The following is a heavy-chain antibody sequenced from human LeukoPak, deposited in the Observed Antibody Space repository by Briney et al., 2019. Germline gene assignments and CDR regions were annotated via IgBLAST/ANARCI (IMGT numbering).Heavy chain of an antibody. J-gene: IGHJ6*03. V-gene: IGHV4-38-2*02. CDR2: IYHSGST. D-gene: IGHD5-18*01. Sequence: SETLSLTCAVSGYSIGSGYYWGWIRQPPGKGLEWIGSIYHSGSTYYNPSLKSRVTISVDTSKNQFSLKLSSVTAADTAVYYCAREGEYSYGYYYYYYMDVWGKGTTVTVSS. CDR3: AREGEYSYGYYYYYYMDV. CDR1: GYSIGSGYY.